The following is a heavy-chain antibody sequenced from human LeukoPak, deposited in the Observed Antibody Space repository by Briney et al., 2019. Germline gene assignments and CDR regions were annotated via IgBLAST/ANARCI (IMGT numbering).Heavy chain of an antibody. CDR1: GGSVSSTYW. CDR2: VHLDGRT. D-gene: IGHD6-25*01. Sequence: SETLSLTCVVSGGSVSSTYWWTWIRQPPGKGLEWIGEVHLDGRTNFNPSLKSRLTMSVDLSENHVSLKLTSVTAAETAVYYCAREGGFYRPLDYSGQGTLVTAPS. J-gene: IGHJ4*02. CDR3: AREGGFYRPLDY. V-gene: IGHV4-4*02.